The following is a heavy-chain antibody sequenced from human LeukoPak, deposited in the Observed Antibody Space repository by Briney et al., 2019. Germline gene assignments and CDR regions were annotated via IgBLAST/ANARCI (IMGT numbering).Heavy chain of an antibody. CDR3: AKDSYSSSLDY. V-gene: IGHV3-30*18. D-gene: IGHD6-19*01. CDR2: ISYDGSNK. J-gene: IGHJ4*02. Sequence: GGSLRLSCAASGFTFSNFGVHWVRHAPGKGLERVAVISYDGSNKYYADSVKGRFTISRDNSKNTLYLQMNSLRTEDTAVYYCAKDSYSSSLDYWGQGTLVTVSS. CDR1: GFTFSNFG.